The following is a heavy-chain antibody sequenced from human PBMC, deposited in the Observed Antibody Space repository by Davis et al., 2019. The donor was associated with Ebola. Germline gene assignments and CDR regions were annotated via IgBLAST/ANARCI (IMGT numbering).Heavy chain of an antibody. CDR1: GFTVSSNY. CDR2: ISGSGGST. D-gene: IGHD2-2*01. Sequence: GGSLRLSCAASGFTVSSNYMSWVRQAPGKGLEWVSVISGSGGSTYYADSVKGRFTISRDNSKNTLYLQMNSLRAEDTAVYYCARVRVYCSSTSCMGGWFDPWGQGTLVTVSS. J-gene: IGHJ5*02. CDR3: ARVRVYCSSTSCMGGWFDP. V-gene: IGHV3-53*01.